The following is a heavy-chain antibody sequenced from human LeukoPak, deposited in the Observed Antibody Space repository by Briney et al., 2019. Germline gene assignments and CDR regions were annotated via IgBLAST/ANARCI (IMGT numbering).Heavy chain of an antibody. J-gene: IGHJ3*02. CDR2: IIPILGIA. CDR1: GGTFSSYA. V-gene: IGHV1-69*04. Sequence: SVKVSCKASGGTFSSYAISWVRQAPGQGLEWMGRIIPILGIANYAQKFQGRVTITADKSTSTAYMELSSLRSEDTAVYYCARVGNWNYGDAFDIWGQGTMVTVSS. D-gene: IGHD1-7*01. CDR3: ARVGNWNYGDAFDI.